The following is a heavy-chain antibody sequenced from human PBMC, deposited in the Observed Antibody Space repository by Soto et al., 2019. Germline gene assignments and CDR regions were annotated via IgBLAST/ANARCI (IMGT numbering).Heavy chain of an antibody. CDR2: IYYSGST. D-gene: IGHD2-15*01. Sequence: SETLSLTCTVSGGSVSSGSYYWSWIRQPPGKGLEWIGYIYYSGSTNYNPSLKSRVTISVDTSKNQFSLKLSSVTAADTAVYYCARADYSPNWFDPWGQGTLVTVSS. CDR3: ARADYSPNWFDP. J-gene: IGHJ5*02. V-gene: IGHV4-61*01. CDR1: GGSVSSGSYY.